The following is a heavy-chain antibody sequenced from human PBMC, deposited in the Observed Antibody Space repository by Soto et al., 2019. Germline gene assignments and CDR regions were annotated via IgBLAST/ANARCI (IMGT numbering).Heavy chain of an antibody. CDR2: INPSGGST. CDR3: ARGNTGYGNFDS. Sequence: ASVKVSCKASGYTFTSYYMHWVRQAPGQGLEWMGIINPSGGSTSYAQKFQGRVTMTRDNAKNTLYLQMNSLRAEDTAVYYCARGNTGYGNFDSWGQGTLVTVSS. D-gene: IGHD5-12*01. J-gene: IGHJ4*02. V-gene: IGHV1-46*01. CDR1: GYTFTSYY.